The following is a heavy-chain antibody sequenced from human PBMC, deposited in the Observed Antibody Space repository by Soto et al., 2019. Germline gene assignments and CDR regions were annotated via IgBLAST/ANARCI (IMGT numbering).Heavy chain of an antibody. Sequence: EVQLEESGGGLVQPGGSLRLSCAASESTVSFKYMSWVRQAPGKGPEWVAVIYGDGRTFYADSVKGRFTISRSSADNPMYLQMNSLRTEDSAVYYCARVSNEVAPLMWYFDLWSRGTLVTVSS. V-gene: IGHV3-53*04. CDR2: IYGDGRT. J-gene: IGHJ2*01. CDR3: ARVSNEVAPLMWYFDL. CDR1: ESTVSFKY. D-gene: IGHD5-12*01.